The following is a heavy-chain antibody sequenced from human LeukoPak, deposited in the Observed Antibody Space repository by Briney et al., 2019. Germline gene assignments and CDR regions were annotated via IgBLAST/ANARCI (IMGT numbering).Heavy chain of an antibody. Sequence: SETLSLTCAVSGGSISSSNWWSWVRQPPGKGLEWIGEIYHSGSTNYNPSLKSRVTISVDTSKNQFSLKLSSVTAADTAVYYCARHLDSSGYDAFDIWGQGTMVTVSS. CDR3: ARHLDSSGYDAFDI. J-gene: IGHJ3*02. V-gene: IGHV4-4*02. CDR2: IYHSGST. D-gene: IGHD3-22*01. CDR1: GGSISSSNW.